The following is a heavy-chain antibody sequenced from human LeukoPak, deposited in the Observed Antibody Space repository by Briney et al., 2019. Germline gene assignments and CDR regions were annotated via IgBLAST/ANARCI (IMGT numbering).Heavy chain of an antibody. Sequence: PSETLSLTCAVYGGSFSGYYWSWIRQPPGKGLEWIGEINHSGSTNYNPSLKSRVTISIDTSKNQFSLKLSSVTAADTAVYYCTRELSGSQDYWGQGTLVTVSS. CDR3: TRELSGSQDY. V-gene: IGHV4-34*01. J-gene: IGHJ4*02. D-gene: IGHD3-22*01. CDR1: GGSFSGYY. CDR2: INHSGST.